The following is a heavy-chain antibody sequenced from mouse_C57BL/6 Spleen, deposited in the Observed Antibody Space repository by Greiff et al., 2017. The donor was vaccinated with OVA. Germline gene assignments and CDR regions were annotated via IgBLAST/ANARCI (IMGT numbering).Heavy chain of an antibody. D-gene: IGHD2-1*01. CDR1: GFNIKDDY. CDR2: IDPENGDT. CDR3: NTGGNSAMDY. Sequence: VHVKQSGAELVRPGASVKLSCTASGFNIKDDYMHLVKQRPEQGLEWIGWIDPENGDTEYASKFQGKATIPTDPSSNTAYLHRSSLTSEDTAVYYCNTGGNSAMDYWGQGTSVTVSS. V-gene: IGHV14-4*01. J-gene: IGHJ4*01.